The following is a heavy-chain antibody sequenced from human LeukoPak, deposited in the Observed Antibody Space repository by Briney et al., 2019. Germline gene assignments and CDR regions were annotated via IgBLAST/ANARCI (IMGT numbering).Heavy chain of an antibody. V-gene: IGHV4-39*07. D-gene: IGHD3-22*01. CDR2: ASYSGST. CDR3: ARDQYNDVSTYYEIDY. J-gene: IGHJ4*02. Sequence: SETLSLTCTVSGASISSSTYYWGWIRQPPGKGLEWIGSASYSGSTYYNPSLKSRVTILVDTSKNQFSLKMTSVTAADTAVYYCARDQYNDVSTYYEIDYWGQGTLVTVSS. CDR1: GASISSSTYY.